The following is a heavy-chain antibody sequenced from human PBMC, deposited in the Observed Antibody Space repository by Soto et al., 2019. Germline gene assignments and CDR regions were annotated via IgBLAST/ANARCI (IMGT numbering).Heavy chain of an antibody. V-gene: IGHV3-33*01. CDR3: ARVDIVLVQAGVYYYGMDV. CDR2: IWYDGSNK. CDR1: GFTFSSYG. J-gene: IGHJ6*02. Sequence: QVQLVESGGGVVQPGRSLRLSCAASGFTFSSYGMHWVRQAPGKGLEWVAVIWYDGSNKYYADSVKGRFTISRDNSKNTLYLQMNSLRAEDTAVYYWARVDIVLVQAGVYYYGMDVWGQGTTVTVSS. D-gene: IGHD2-2*03.